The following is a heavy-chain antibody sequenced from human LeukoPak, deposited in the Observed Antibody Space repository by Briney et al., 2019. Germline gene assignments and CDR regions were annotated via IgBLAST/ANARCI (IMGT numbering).Heavy chain of an antibody. CDR2: IYHSGST. D-gene: IGHD3-22*01. CDR3: ARVRGLGYYDSSGYLDY. J-gene: IGHJ4*02. CDR1: GGSISSGGYS. V-gene: IGHV4-30-2*01. Sequence: SQTLSLTCAVSGGSISSGGYSWSWIRQPPGKGLEWIGYIYHSGSTYYNPSLKSRVTISVDRSKNQFSLKLSSVTAADTAVYYCARVRGLGYYDSSGYLDYWAQGTLVTVSS.